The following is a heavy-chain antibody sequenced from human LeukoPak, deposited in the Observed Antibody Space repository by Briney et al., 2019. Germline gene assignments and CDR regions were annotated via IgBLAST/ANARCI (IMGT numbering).Heavy chain of an antibody. CDR1: GVSFCGYY. CDR2: INHSGST. V-gene: IGHV4-34*01. J-gene: IGHJ5*02. CDR3: ARNFRRRGQKAPYRPALWWFDP. Sequence: SETLSLTCAVYGVSFCGYYWSWIRQPPGKGPEWIGEINHSGSTNYNPSLNARVTISLDTSKNQLSLKLSSVTAADTAVYYWARNFRRRGQKAPYRPALWWFDPWGQGTLVTVSS. D-gene: IGHD3-10*01.